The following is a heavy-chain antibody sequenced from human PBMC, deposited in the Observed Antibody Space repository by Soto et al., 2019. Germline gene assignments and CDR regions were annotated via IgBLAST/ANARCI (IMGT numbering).Heavy chain of an antibody. Sequence: SLRLSSAASGFNFNSYTINWVRQAPGERLEWLSSVSSSGYIFSTESVRGRFTICRDNAKSSVYLQLNSLRAWDTAVYFCARECRGGSCYPGMDVWGQGTTVTVSS. CDR3: ARECRGGSCYPGMDV. V-gene: IGHV3-21*01. J-gene: IGHJ6*02. D-gene: IGHD2-15*01. CDR2: VSSSGYI. CDR1: GFNFNSYT.